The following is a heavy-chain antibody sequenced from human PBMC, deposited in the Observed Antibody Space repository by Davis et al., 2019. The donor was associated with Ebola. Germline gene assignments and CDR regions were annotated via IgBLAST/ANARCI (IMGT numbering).Heavy chain of an antibody. CDR1: GYSISSDYY. V-gene: IGHV4-38-2*02. CDR2: IYHSGTT. CDR3: ARHDTAYYYDSSGYYSLPQTVDY. J-gene: IGHJ4*02. D-gene: IGHD3-22*01. Sequence: MPSETLSLTCSVSGYSISSDYYWGWIRQPPGKRLEWIANIYHSGTTYYNPFLKSRVTISVDTSKNQFSLKLSSVTAADTAVYYCARHDTAYYYDSSGYYSLPQTVDYWGQGTLVTVSS.